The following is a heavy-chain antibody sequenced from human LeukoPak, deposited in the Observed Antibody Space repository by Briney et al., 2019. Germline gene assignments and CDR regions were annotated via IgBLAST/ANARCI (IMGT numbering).Heavy chain of an antibody. D-gene: IGHD2-8*01. V-gene: IGHV4-59*12. CDR1: GGSISSYY. Sequence: PSETLSLTCTVSGGSISSYYWSWIRQPPGKGLKWIGYIYYSGSTNYNPSLKSRVTISIDTSKNQFSLKLSSVTAADTAVYYCARLVPMSYYYYYYMDVWGKGTTVTISS. CDR3: ARLVPMSYYYYYYMDV. CDR2: IYYSGST. J-gene: IGHJ6*03.